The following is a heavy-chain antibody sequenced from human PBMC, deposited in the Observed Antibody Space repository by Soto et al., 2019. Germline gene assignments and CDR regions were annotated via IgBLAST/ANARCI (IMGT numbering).Heavy chain of an antibody. CDR1: DGSVSSHSCS. D-gene: IGHD6-13*01. CDR2: IYHSGST. CDR3: ASSWVAAGIFGY. V-gene: IGHV4-39*07. J-gene: IGHJ4*02. Sequence: SETMRLPCTVADGSVSSHSCSWSWIRQPPGKGLEWIGEIYHSGSTNYNPSLKSRVTISVDKSKNQFSLKLSSVTAADTAVYYCASSWVAAGIFGYCGQGTLVTVSS.